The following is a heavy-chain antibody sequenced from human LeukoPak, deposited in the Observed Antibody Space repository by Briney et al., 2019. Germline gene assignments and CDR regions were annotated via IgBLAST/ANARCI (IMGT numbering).Heavy chain of an antibody. CDR1: GYPFTSYY. D-gene: IGHD4-23*01. CDR3: AREDYGGNVGVPDY. J-gene: IGHJ4*02. CDR2: INPNASST. V-gene: IGHV1-46*01. Sequence: ASVKVSCKASGYPFTSYYMHWVRQAPGQGLEWMGIINPNASSTFYAQKFQGRVTMTRDTSTSTFYMELSSLKSEDTAMYYCAREDYGGNVGVPDYWGQGTRVTVSS.